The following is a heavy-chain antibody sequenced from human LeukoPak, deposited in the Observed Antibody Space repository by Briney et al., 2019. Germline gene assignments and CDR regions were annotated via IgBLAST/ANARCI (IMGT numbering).Heavy chain of an antibody. CDR1: GFTFSSYG. V-gene: IGHV3-30*02. CDR3: ANIMGIYYDFWSGYSVFDY. Sequence: PGGSLRLSCAASGFTFSSYGMHWVRQAPGKGLEWVAFIRYDGSNKYYADSVKGRFTISRDNSKNTLYLQMNSLRAEDTAVYYCANIMGIYYDFWSGYSVFDYWGQGTLVTVSS. D-gene: IGHD3-3*01. J-gene: IGHJ4*02. CDR2: IRYDGSNK.